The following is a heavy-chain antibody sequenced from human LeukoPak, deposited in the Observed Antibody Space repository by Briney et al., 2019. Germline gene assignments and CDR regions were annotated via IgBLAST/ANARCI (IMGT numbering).Heavy chain of an antibody. CDR3: ASDVRNTGDNNWEAPAFYFDF. Sequence: GRSLRLSCAASGFTFSVYGMHWVREAPGKGLEWVAGIWYDGSKKYYADSVKGRFTISRDNSKNTLYLQMNSLRAEDTAVYHCASDVRNTGDNNWEAPAFYFDFWGQGTLVSVSS. D-gene: IGHD1-20*01. J-gene: IGHJ4*02. CDR1: GFTFSVYG. CDR2: IWYDGSKK. V-gene: IGHV3-33*01.